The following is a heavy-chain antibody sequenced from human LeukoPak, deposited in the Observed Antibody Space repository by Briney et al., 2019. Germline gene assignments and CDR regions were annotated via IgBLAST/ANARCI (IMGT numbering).Heavy chain of an antibody. D-gene: IGHD3-16*01. CDR2: VHSSGDI. CDR3: ARGASPKDAVFFDY. V-gene: IGHV4-61*02. Sequence: SQTLSLTCSVSGVSITSGSYYWGWIRQSAGKGLEWIGRVHSSGDIYHNAAFRSRAAVSGDASKNQFSLQLASVTAADTAVYYCARGASPKDAVFFDYWGQGAMVTVSS. J-gene: IGHJ4*02. CDR1: GVSITSGSYY.